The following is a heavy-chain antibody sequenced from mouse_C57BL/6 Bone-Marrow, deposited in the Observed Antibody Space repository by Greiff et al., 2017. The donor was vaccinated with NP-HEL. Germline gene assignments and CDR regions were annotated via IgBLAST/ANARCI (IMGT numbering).Heavy chain of an antibody. D-gene: IGHD2-5*01. V-gene: IGHV5-17*01. Sequence: EVKLMESGGGLVKPGGSLKLSCAASGFTFSDYGMHWVRQAPEKGLEWVAYISSGSSTIYYADTVKGRFTISRDNAKNTLYLQMTSLRSEDTAMYYCAREISKDPRWGQGTSVTVSS. J-gene: IGHJ4*01. CDR3: AREISKDPR. CDR2: ISSGSSTI. CDR1: GFTFSDYG.